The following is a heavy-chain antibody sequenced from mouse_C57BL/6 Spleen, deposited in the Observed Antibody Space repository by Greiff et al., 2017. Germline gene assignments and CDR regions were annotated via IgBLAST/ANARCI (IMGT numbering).Heavy chain of an antibody. J-gene: IGHJ4*01. D-gene: IGHD2-2*01. V-gene: IGHV1-64*01. CDR1: GYTFTSYW. Sequence: QVQLQQPGAELVKPGASVKLSCKASGYTFTSYWMHWVKQRPGQGLEWIGMIHPNSGSTNYTEKFKSKATLTVDKSSSTAYMQLRSLTSEDSAVYYCAREDYGYPYAMDYWGQGTSGTVSS. CDR2: IHPNSGST. CDR3: AREDYGYPYAMDY.